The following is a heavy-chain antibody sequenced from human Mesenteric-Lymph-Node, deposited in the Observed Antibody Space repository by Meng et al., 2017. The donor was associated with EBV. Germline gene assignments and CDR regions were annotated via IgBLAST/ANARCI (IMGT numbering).Heavy chain of an antibody. Sequence: HVRFQQWGAGLLKPSETLSLTCVVYGESCSGVYWSWVRQAPGKGLEWIGEMNNGGTSNYNPSLESRVTISVDPSKNQFSLNLRSVTAADTAVYYCARVKPSIWFGELFYYFDYWGPGSLVTVSS. D-gene: IGHD3-10*01. V-gene: IGHV4-34*01. CDR1: GESCSGVY. J-gene: IGHJ4*02. CDR3: ARVKPSIWFGELFYYFDY. CDR2: MNNGGTS.